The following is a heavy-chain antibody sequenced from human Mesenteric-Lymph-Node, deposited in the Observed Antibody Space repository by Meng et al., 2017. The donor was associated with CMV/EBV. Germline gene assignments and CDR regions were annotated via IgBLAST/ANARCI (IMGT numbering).Heavy chain of an antibody. V-gene: IGHV4-34*01. J-gene: IGHJ6*02. CDR3: AREALYYYGLDV. CDR1: GGSFSGYY. Sequence: SETLSLTCAVYGGSFSGYYWSWIRQPPGKGLEWIGEINHSGSTNYNPSLKSRVTISVDTSKNQFSLKLSSVTAADTAVYYCAREALYYYGLDVWGQGTTVTAP. CDR2: INHSGST.